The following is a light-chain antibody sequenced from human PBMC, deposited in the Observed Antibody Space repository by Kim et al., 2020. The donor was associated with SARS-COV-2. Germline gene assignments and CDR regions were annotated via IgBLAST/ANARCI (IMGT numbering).Light chain of an antibody. CDR3: ATWDDSLNGVV. Sequence: GRRVTLSCSGSSSNIGGNTVNWYQQLPGAAPKLLIHSNDQRPSGVPDRFSGSKSGTSASLAISGLQSEDEAAYYCATWDDSLNGVVFGGGTKLTVL. CDR1: SSNIGGNT. J-gene: IGLJ2*01. V-gene: IGLV1-44*01. CDR2: SND.